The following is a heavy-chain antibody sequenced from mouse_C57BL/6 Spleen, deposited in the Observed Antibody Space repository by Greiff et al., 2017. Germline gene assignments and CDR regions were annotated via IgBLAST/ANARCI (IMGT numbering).Heavy chain of an antibody. J-gene: IGHJ3*01. CDR3: ASQYGNYPFAY. CDR2: IDPNSGGT. CDR1: GYTFTSYW. D-gene: IGHD2-1*01. V-gene: IGHV1-72*01. Sequence: VQLQQPGAELVKPGASVKLSCKASGYTFTSYWMHWVKQRPGRGLEWIGRIDPNSGGTKYNEKFKSKATLTVDKPSSTAYMQLSSLTSEDAAVYYCASQYGNYPFAYWGQGTLVTVSA.